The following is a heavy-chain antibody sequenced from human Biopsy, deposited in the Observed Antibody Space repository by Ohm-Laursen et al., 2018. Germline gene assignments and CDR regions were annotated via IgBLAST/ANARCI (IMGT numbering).Heavy chain of an antibody. J-gene: IGHJ4*02. CDR1: GFSFTGYY. Sequence: ASVKVSCKASGFSFTGYYIHWVRQAPGQGLEWMGWISPKSGGTNYAQKFQGNITMTKNKSMSTAYMEMSRLRSDDTAVYYCALQSVAQMKNFDYWGQGTLVTVSS. CDR2: ISPKSGGT. CDR3: ALQSVAQMKNFDY. D-gene: IGHD6-19*01. V-gene: IGHV1-2*02.